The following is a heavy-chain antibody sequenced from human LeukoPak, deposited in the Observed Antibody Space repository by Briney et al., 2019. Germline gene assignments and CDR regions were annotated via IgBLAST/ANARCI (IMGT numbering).Heavy chain of an antibody. CDR2: ISSSNSYI. D-gene: IGHD6-6*01. V-gene: IGHV3-21*01. J-gene: IGHJ4*02. CDR1: GFTFSSYS. Sequence: PGESLRLSCAASGFTFSSYSMNWVRQAPGKGLEWVSSISSSNSYIYYADSVKGRFTISRDNAKNSLYLQMNSLRAEDTAVYYCARDRYPLVADFDYWGQGTLVTVSS. CDR3: ARDRYPLVADFDY.